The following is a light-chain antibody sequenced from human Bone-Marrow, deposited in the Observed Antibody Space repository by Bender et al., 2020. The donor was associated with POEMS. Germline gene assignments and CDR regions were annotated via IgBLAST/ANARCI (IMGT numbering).Light chain of an antibody. Sequence: QSALTQPRSVSGSPGQSVTISCTGTSSDVGGYDYVSWYQQQPGKAPQLMIYEVSKRPSGVPDRFSGSKSGNTASLTVSGLQGVDAAYYYCTSYTSRSTPVVFGGGTKLTVL. CDR2: EVS. J-gene: IGLJ2*01. V-gene: IGLV2-8*01. CDR3: TSYTSRSTPVV. CDR1: SSDVGGYDY.